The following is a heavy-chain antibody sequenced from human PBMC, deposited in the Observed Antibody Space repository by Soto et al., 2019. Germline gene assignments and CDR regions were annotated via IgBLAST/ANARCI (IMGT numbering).Heavy chain of an antibody. V-gene: IGHV4-30-2*01. J-gene: IGHJ5*02. D-gene: IGHD6-19*01. CDR3: AGMPYTSGLRFDP. CDR2: TYQSGVT. Sequence: SETLSLTCNMSGDSYSISTYSWSWIRQPPGKALQWIGFTYQSGVTSYNPSLASRVSISLDRSNNQCSLKLKSVTAADTAVYFCAGMPYTSGLRFDPWGPGTLVTVSS. CDR1: GDSYSISTYS.